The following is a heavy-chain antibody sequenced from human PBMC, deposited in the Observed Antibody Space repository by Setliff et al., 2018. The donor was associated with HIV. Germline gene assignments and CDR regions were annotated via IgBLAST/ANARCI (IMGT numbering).Heavy chain of an antibody. CDR3: ARGGRLQYFDWPSYAMDV. J-gene: IGHJ6*02. Sequence: GGSLRLSCAASGFTFSTYSMHWVRQAPGKGLEWVSSIDSSSTFIYYADSVEGRFTISRDNGKNSLYLQMNSLRAEDTAVYYCARGGRLQYFDWPSYAMDVWGQGTTVTVS. CDR1: GFTFSTYS. CDR2: IDSSSTFI. D-gene: IGHD3-9*01. V-gene: IGHV3-21*06.